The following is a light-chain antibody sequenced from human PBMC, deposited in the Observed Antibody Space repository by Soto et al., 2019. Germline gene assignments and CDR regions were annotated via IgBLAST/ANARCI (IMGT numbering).Light chain of an antibody. CDR2: KAS. Sequence: DIQMTQSPSTLSASVGDRVTITCRASQSISSWFAWYQQKPAKAPKLLIYKASSLESGVPSRFSGSGSGTEFTLTISSLQPDDFATYYCQQYVSSVTFGQGTKVEIK. CDR1: QSISSW. CDR3: QQYVSSVT. V-gene: IGKV1-5*03. J-gene: IGKJ1*01.